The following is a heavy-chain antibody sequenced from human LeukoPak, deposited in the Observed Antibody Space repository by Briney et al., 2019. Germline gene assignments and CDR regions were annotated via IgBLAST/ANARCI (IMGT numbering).Heavy chain of an antibody. J-gene: IGHJ5*01. D-gene: IGHD1-1*01. CDR2: IYISGST. CDR3: ASHPHSNYWFDS. V-gene: IGHV4-4*07. CDR1: GAFISTYY. Sequence: SETLSLTCTVSGAFISTYYWNWIRQPAGKGLEWIGRIYISGSTDYNPSLKSRVTMSVDASKNQFSLRLDSVTAADTAVYYCASHPHSNYWFDSWGQGTLVTVSS.